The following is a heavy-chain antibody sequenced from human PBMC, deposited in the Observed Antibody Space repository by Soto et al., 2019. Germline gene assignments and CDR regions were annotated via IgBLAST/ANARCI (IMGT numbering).Heavy chain of an antibody. D-gene: IGHD5-18*01. CDR2: ISSSSSYI. CDR3: ARDGVWDTAMVTGWFDP. CDR1: GFTFSSYS. Sequence: GGSLRLSCAASGFTFSSYSMNWVRQAPGKGLEWVSSISSSSSYIYYADSVKGRFTISRDNAKNSLYLQMNSLRAEDTAVYYCARDGVWDTAMVTGWFDPWGQGTLVTVSS. J-gene: IGHJ5*02. V-gene: IGHV3-21*01.